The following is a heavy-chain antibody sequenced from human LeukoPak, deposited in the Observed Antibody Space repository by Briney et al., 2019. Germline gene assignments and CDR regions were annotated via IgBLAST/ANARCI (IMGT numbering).Heavy chain of an antibody. D-gene: IGHD3-22*01. CDR2: IRYDESNK. J-gene: IGHJ6*03. CDR3: ARDRIDYYDSSGYYSYYYYYYMDV. CDR1: QFTFSSYG. Sequence: GGSLRLSCAASQFTFSSYGMHWVRQAPGKGLEWVAFIRYDESNKYYADSVKGRFTISRDNAKNSLYLQMNSLRAEDTAVYYCARDRIDYYDSSGYYSYYYYYYMDVWGKGTTVTISS. V-gene: IGHV3-30*02.